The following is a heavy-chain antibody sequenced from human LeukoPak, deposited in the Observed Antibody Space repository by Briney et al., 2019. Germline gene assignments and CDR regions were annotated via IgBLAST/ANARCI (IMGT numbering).Heavy chain of an antibody. D-gene: IGHD1-26*01. CDR3: ARVNSGSYLGSYY. J-gene: IGHJ4*02. CDR1: GYCISSGYY. V-gene: IGHV4-38-2*02. Sequence: PSETLSLTCTVSGYCISSGYYWGWIRQPPGKGLEWIGSIYHSGSTYYNPSLKSRVTISVDTSKNQFSLKLSSVTAADTAVYYCARVNSGSYLGSYYWGQGTLVTVSS. CDR2: IYHSGST.